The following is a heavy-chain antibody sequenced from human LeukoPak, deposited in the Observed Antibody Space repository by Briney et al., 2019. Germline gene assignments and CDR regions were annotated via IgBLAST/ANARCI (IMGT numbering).Heavy chain of an antibody. CDR3: AFEGLGRNGAFDI. V-gene: IGHV4-38-2*02. D-gene: IGHD7-27*01. Sequence: PSETLSLTCTVSGYSISSGYYWGWIRQPPGKGLEWIGCIYHSGNPYYNPSLKSRVTISVDTSKNQFSLKLSSVTAADTAVYYCAFEGLGRNGAFDIWGQGTMVTVSS. CDR2: IYHSGNP. CDR1: GYSISSGYY. J-gene: IGHJ3*02.